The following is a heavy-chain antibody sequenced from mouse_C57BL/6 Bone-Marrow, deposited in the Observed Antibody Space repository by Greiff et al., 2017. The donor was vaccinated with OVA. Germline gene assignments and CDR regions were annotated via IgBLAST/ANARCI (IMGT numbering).Heavy chain of an antibody. V-gene: IGHV1-15*01. CDR2: IDPETGGT. CDR1: GYTFTDYE. Sequence: VQLQESGAELVRPGASVTLSCKASGYTFTDYEMHWVKQTPVHGLEWIGAIDPETGGTAYNQKFRGKAILTADKSSNTASIELRSLTSEDSAVYYWTRPVAYAMDYWGQGTSVTVSS. D-gene: IGHD1-1*01. CDR3: TRPVAYAMDY. J-gene: IGHJ4*01.